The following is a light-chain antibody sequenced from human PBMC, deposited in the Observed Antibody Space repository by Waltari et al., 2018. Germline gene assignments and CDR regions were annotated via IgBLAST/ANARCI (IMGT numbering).Light chain of an antibody. CDR3: QQSYTTPRT. V-gene: IGKV1-39*01. CDR2: ATS. Sequence: DIQLTQSPSSLSASEGDRVTITCRASQNINTYLNWYQQQVGRAPKLLIYATSSLQSGVPSRFIGSGSGTHFTLTINSLQPEDFATYSCQQSYTTPRTFGQGTNVEIK. CDR1: QNINTY. J-gene: IGKJ2*01.